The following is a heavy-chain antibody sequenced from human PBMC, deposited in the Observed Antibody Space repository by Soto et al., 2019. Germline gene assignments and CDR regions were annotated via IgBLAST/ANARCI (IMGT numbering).Heavy chain of an antibody. V-gene: IGHV3-23*01. D-gene: IGHD2-2*01. CDR1: GFTFSSYA. Sequence: GGSLSLSCAASGFTFSSYAMSWVRQGPGKGLEWVSAISGSGGSTYYADSVKGRFTISRDNSKNTLYLQMNSLRAEDTAVYYCAKDDCSSTSCSLPQYLYGMDVWGQGTTVTVSS. CDR2: ISGSGGST. CDR3: AKDDCSSTSCSLPQYLYGMDV. J-gene: IGHJ6*02.